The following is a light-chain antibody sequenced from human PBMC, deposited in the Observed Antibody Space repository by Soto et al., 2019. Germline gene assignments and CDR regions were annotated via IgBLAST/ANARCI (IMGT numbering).Light chain of an antibody. J-gene: IGLJ3*02. CDR3: AAWDDSLVWV. CDR1: RSNIGNNS. V-gene: IGLV1-44*01. Sequence: QSVLTQPPSASGTPGQRVTISCSGSRSNIGNNSVNWYQQLPGTAPKLLIYSNNQRPSGVPDRFSGSKSGTSASLAISGLQSEDEADYYCAAWDDSLVWVFGGGTQLTVL. CDR2: SNN.